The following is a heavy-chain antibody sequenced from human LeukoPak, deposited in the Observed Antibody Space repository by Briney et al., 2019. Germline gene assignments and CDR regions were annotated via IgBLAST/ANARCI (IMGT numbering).Heavy chain of an antibody. CDR2: ISGSGSSA. J-gene: IGHJ4*02. CDR3: ARDNYYDSSGLGY. V-gene: IGHV3-23*01. Sequence: GGSLRLSCAASGFTFSNYAMSWVRQAPGKGLEWVSAISGSGSSAYYADSVKGRFTISRDNAKNSLYLQMNSLRAEDTAVYYCARDNYYDSSGLGYWGQGTLVTVSS. CDR1: GFTFSNYA. D-gene: IGHD3-22*01.